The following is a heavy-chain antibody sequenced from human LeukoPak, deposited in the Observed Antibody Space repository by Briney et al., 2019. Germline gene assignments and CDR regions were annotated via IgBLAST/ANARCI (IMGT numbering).Heavy chain of an antibody. CDR3: ARLHSAIYYGDAFDI. Sequence: GGSLRLSCAVSGFTFSNSWIHWVRQAPGKGLEWVANINQDGSQKFYVDSVKGRFTILRDNAKNSLYLQMNSLRDEDTAVYYCARLHSAIYYGDAFDIWGQGTMVTVSS. D-gene: IGHD1-26*01. V-gene: IGHV3-7*01. CDR1: GFTFSNSW. CDR2: INQDGSQK. J-gene: IGHJ3*02.